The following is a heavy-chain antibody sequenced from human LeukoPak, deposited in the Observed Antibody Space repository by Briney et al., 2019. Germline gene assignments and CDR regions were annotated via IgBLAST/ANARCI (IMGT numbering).Heavy chain of an antibody. CDR2: IYYSGST. V-gene: IGHV4-30-2*01. Sequence: SQTLSLTCAVSGGSISSGGYSWSWIRQPPGKGLEWIGYIYYSGSTYYNPSLKSRVTISVDRSKNQFSLRLSSVTAADTAVYYCARVLGSVTTGEWFDPWGQGTLVTVSS. CDR3: ARVLGSVTTGEWFDP. CDR1: GGSISSGGYS. D-gene: IGHD4-11*01. J-gene: IGHJ5*02.